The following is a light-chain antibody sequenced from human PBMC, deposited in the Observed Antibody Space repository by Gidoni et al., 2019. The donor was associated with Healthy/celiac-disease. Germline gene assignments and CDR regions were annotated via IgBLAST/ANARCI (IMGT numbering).Light chain of an antibody. CDR2: GAS. J-gene: IGKJ4*01. CDR3: QHLNSYPLT. V-gene: IGKV1-9*01. Sequence: DIQLTQSPSFLSASVGDRVTIACRASQGVSNYLAWFQQKPGKAPNLLIYGASTLQSGVPSRFSGSGSGTEFTLTIGSLQPEDFATYYCQHLNSYPLTFGGGTRVEIK. CDR1: QGVSNY.